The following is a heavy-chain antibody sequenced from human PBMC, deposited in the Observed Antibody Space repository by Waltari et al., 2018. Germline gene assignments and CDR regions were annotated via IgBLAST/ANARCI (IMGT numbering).Heavy chain of an antibody. D-gene: IGHD1-26*01. CDR3: AREPDSGSLNNWFDP. Sequence: QVQLQESGPGLVKPSQTLSLTCTVSGGSLSSGSYYWSWIRQPAGKGLEWIGRIYTSGSTNYNPSLKSRVTISVDTSKNQFSLKLSSVTAADTAVYYCAREPDSGSLNNWFDPWGQGTLVTVSS. CDR1: GGSLSSGSYY. J-gene: IGHJ5*02. V-gene: IGHV4-61*02. CDR2: IYTSGST.